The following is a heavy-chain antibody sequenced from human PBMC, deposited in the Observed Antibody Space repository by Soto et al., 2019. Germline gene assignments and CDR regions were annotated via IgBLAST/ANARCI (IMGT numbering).Heavy chain of an antibody. Sequence: QPGGSLRLSCXASGFTFSSYGMHWVRQAQGKGLEWVAVIWYDGSNKYYADSVKGRFTISRDNSKNTLYLQMNSLRAEDTAVYYCASEYCSGGSCYYYGMDVWGQGTTVTVSS. V-gene: IGHV3-33*01. CDR2: IWYDGSNK. CDR3: ASEYCSGGSCYYYGMDV. J-gene: IGHJ6*02. CDR1: GFTFSSYG. D-gene: IGHD2-15*01.